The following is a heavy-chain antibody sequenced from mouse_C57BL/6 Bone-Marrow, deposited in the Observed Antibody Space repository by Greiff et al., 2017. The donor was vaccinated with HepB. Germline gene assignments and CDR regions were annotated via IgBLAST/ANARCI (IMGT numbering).Heavy chain of an antibody. V-gene: IGHV14-2*01. Sequence: EVQLQQSGAELVKPGASVKLSCTASGFNIKDYYMHWVKQRTEQGLEWIGRIDPEDGETKYAPKFPGKATITADTSSNTAYLQLSSLTAEDTAVYYCARAVTTSFDYWGQGTTLTVSS. CDR1: GFNIKDYY. CDR3: ARAVTTSFDY. CDR2: IDPEDGET. D-gene: IGHD2-3*01. J-gene: IGHJ2*01.